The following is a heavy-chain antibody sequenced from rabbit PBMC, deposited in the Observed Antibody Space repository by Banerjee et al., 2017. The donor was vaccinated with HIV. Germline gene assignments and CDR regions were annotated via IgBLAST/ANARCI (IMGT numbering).Heavy chain of an antibody. D-gene: IGHD6-1*01. Sequence: QSLEESGGDLVKPGASLTLTCTASGFSFSSSYHMCWVRQAPGKGLEWIACIYSGDDSTHYASWVNGRFTISRSTTLTTMTLQMTSLTAADTATYFCARFAVPYADYGYVLSLWGPGTLVTV. CDR1: GFSFSSSYH. CDR3: ARFAVPYADYGYVLSL. CDR2: IYSGDDST. J-gene: IGHJ4*01. V-gene: IGHV1S40*01.